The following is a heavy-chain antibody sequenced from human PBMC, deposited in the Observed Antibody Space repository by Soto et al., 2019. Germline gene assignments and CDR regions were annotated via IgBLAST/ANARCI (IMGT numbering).Heavy chain of an antibody. Sequence: PSETLSLTCAVYGGSFANYYWNWIRQPPGKGLEWIGEINYSGSTDYNPSLESRVTIPEDTSKSQFSLKVNSMTAADTAVYYCARYRREAVAGYTLDNWGQGILVTVS. J-gene: IGHJ4*02. V-gene: IGHV4-34*01. CDR3: ARYRREAVAGYTLDN. CDR2: INYSGST. D-gene: IGHD6-13*01. CDR1: GGSFANYY.